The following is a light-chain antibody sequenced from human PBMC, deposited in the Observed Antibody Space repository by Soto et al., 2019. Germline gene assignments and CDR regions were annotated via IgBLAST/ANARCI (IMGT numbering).Light chain of an antibody. CDR2: DVT. Sequence: QSVLTQRASVSGSPGQSITISCTGTSSDVGGYNYVSWYQQHPVKAPKLMIYDVTNRPSGVSDRFSGYKSGNTASLTISGLHAEDEADYYCSSYTSSSTPYVFGTGTKLTVL. J-gene: IGLJ1*01. V-gene: IGLV2-14*01. CDR3: SSYTSSSTPYV. CDR1: SSDVGGYNY.